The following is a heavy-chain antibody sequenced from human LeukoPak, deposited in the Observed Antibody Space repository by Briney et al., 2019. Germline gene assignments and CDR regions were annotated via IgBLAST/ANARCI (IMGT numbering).Heavy chain of an antibody. D-gene: IGHD6-19*01. V-gene: IGHV4-39*07. J-gene: IGHJ5*02. CDR2: INHSGST. CDR3: ARGRVWSRYSSGWYRWFDP. CDR1: GGSISSSSYY. Sequence: SETLSLTCTVSGGSISSSSYYWGWIRQPPGKGLEWIGEINHSGSTNYNPSLKSRVTISVDTSKNQFSLKLSSVTAADTAVYYCARGRVWSRYSSGWYRWFDPWGQGTLVTVSS.